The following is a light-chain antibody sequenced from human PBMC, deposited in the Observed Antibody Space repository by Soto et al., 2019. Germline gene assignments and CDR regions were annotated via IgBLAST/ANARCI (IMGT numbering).Light chain of an antibody. CDR1: SGSVSASYG. Sequence: VVTQAPSFSVSPGGTVTLTCGLSSGSVSASYGPSWYQQTPGQAPRRLIYSAYTRSSGVPDRFSGSILGNKAALTITGAQADDESDYYCVLYLGSGIWVFGGGTQLTVL. CDR3: VLYLGSGIWV. V-gene: IGLV8-61*01. J-gene: IGLJ3*02. CDR2: SAY.